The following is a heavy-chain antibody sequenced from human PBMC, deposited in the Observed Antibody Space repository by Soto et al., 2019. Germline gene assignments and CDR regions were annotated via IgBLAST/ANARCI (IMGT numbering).Heavy chain of an antibody. Sequence: SRQRAENSVVGIGYIYYSGSTNYNPSLKSRVTISVDTSKNQFSLKLSSVTAADTAVYYCARVNGSEHNYASPGYWYYFDYWGQPTLV. D-gene: IGHD3-22*01. J-gene: IGHJ4*02. CDR3: ARVNGSEHNYASPGYWYYFDY. V-gene: IGHV4-59*13. CDR2: IYYSGST.